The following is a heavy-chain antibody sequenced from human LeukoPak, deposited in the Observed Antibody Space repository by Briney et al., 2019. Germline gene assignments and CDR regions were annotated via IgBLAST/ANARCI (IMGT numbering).Heavy chain of an antibody. V-gene: IGHV4-59*01. J-gene: IGHJ4*02. CDR1: GGSISSYY. CDR3: ARHSSSWYYFVY. CDR2: IYYSGST. D-gene: IGHD6-13*01. Sequence: SETLSLTCTVSGGSISSYYWSWIRQPPGKGLEWVGYIYYSGSTNYNPSLKSRVTISVDTSKNQFSLKLSSVTAADTAVYYCARHSSSWYYFVYWGQGTLVTVSS.